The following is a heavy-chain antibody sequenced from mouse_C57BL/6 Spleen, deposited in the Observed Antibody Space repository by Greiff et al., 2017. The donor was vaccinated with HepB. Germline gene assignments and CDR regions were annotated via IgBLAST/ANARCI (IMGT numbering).Heavy chain of an antibody. CDR1: GYSITSGYY. J-gene: IGHJ3*01. D-gene: IGHD2-5*01. V-gene: IGHV3-6*01. CDR2: ISYDGSN. CDR3: ARSGYSNYVWFAY. Sequence: ESGPGLVKPSQSLSLTCSVTGYSITSGYYWNWIRQFPGNKLEWMGYISYDGSNNYNPSLKNRISITLDTSKNQFFLKLNSVTTEDTATYYCARSGYSNYVWFAYWGQGTLVTVSA.